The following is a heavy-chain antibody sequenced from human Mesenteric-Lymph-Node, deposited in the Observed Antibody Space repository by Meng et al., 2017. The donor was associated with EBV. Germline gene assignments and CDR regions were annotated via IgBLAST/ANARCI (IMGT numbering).Heavy chain of an antibody. CDR2: ISGSGTTK. CDR3: ARWARVTPMFDP. J-gene: IGHJ5*02. CDR1: GFTFSHFS. V-gene: IGHV3-11*01. D-gene: IGHD1-26*01. Sequence: VWRFEAAGGLVRPGASLVCSGAASGFTFSHFSMHWVRQAPGKGLVLVSYISGSGTTKEYGDSVKGRFTISRDNAKNSLYLQMNSLRVEDTAVYYCARWARVTPMFDPWGPGTLVTVSS.